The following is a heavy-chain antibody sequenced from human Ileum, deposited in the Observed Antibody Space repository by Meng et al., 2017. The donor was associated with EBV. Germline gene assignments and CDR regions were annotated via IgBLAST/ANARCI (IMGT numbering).Heavy chain of an antibody. CDR2: VYYSGST. J-gene: IGHJ4*02. D-gene: IGHD4-17*01. CDR1: GGSITSGDYY. V-gene: IGHV4-39*07. Sequence: QLQLQDPGPGLVKPSEPLSLTCSVSGGSITSGDYYWGWIRQSPGKGLEWIGSVYYSGSTYYSPSLKSRATISVVPSKNRFSLRLSSVTAADTAVYFCARDYSVETTWGFGYWGPGTLVTVSS. CDR3: ARDYSVETTWGFGY.